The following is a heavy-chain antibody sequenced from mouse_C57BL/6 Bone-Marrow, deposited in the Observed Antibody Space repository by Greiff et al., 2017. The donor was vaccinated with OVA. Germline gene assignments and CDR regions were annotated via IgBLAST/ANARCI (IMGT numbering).Heavy chain of an antibody. CDR2: SRNKANDYTT. CDR1: GFTFSDFY. V-gene: IGHV7-1*01. CDR3: ARDDYYWYFDV. J-gene: IGHJ1*03. Sequence: EVQVVESGGGLVQSGRSLRLSCATSGFTFSDFYMEWVRQAPGKGLEWIAASRNKANDYTTEYSASVKGRFIVSRDTSQSILYLQMHALRAEDTAIYYCARDDYYWYFDVWGTGTTVTVSS.